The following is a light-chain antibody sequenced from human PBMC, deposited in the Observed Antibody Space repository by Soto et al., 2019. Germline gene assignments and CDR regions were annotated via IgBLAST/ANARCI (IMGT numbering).Light chain of an antibody. V-gene: IGKV4-1*01. CDR3: QQYNNWPPIP. CDR2: AAS. Sequence: DIVVTQSPDSLAVSLGERATINCKSSQSVLYSSNNNNYIAWYQQKPGKAPKRLIYAASSLPSGVPSRFSGSGSGTEFTLTISSLQSEDFAVYFCQQYNNWPPIPFGHGRLLEIK. J-gene: IGKJ5*01. CDR1: QSVLYSSNNNNY.